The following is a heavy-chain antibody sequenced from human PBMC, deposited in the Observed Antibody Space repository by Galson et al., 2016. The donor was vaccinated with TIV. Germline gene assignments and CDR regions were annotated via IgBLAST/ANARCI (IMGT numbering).Heavy chain of an antibody. J-gene: IGHJ4*02. CDR1: GFTFSSFA. Sequence: LRLSCAASGFTFSSFAVSWVRQAPGKGLEWVSGISAGGGRTNYADSVKGRFTISRDNPRNTLYLQMSSLRAEDTAVYFCAKMDSSSFDYVRRFDFWGQGTLATVSS. V-gene: IGHV3-23*01. CDR3: AKMDSSSFDYVRRFDF. CDR2: ISAGGGRT. D-gene: IGHD4-17*01.